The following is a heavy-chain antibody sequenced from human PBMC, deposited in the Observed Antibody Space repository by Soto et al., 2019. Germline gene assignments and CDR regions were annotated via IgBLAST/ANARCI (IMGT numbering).Heavy chain of an antibody. J-gene: IGHJ4*02. D-gene: IGHD5-12*01. Sequence: QVQLVQSGAEVKKPGSSVKVSCKASGGTFSSYTISWVRQAPGQGLEWMGRIIPILGIANYAQKFQGRVTMTADRSTSTSYVELSSLRSEDTAVYYCAGGDGGYDFCYWGQGTLVTVSS. CDR1: GGTFSSYT. CDR3: AGGDGGYDFCY. V-gene: IGHV1-69*02. CDR2: IIPILGIA.